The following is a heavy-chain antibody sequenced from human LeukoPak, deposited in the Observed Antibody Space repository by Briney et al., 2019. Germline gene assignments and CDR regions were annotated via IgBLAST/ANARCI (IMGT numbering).Heavy chain of an antibody. V-gene: IGHV3-7*01. CDR3: AKDAGSWGYYYYYMDV. Sequence: GGSLRLSCAASGFTFSSYWMNWVRQAPGKGLEWVANIKQDGSEKYYVDSVKGRFTISRDNAKNSLYLQMNSLRVEDTAVYYCAKDAGSWGYYYYYMDVWGKGTTVTVSS. CDR2: IKQDGSEK. CDR1: GFTFSSYW. J-gene: IGHJ6*03. D-gene: IGHD6-13*01.